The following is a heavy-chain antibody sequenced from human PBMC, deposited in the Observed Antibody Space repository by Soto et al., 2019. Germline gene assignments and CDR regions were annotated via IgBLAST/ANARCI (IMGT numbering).Heavy chain of an antibody. J-gene: IGHJ6*04. CDR1: GYSFTSYW. CDR2: IDPSDSYT. D-gene: IGHD3-10*01. Sequence: GESLKISCKGSGYSFTSYWISWVRQMPGKGLEWMGRIDPSDSYTNYSPSFQGHVTISAHKSISTAYLQWSSLKASDTAMYYWARLEDSGRGYYCSYGMDVWGEGTPGIVSS. CDR3: ARLEDSGRGYYCSYGMDV. V-gene: IGHV5-10-1*01.